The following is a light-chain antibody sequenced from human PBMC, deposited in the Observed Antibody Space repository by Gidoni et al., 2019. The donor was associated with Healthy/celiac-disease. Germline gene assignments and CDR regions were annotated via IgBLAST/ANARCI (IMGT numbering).Light chain of an antibody. CDR3: QQYNSYSGT. CDR2: KAS. Sequence: DIQMTQSPATLSASVGDRVTITCRASQSISSWLAWYQQKPGNAPKLLIYKASSLASGVPSRFSGSGSGTEFTLTISSLQPDDFATYYCQQYNSYSGTFGQGTKVEIK. J-gene: IGKJ1*01. V-gene: IGKV1-5*03. CDR1: QSISSW.